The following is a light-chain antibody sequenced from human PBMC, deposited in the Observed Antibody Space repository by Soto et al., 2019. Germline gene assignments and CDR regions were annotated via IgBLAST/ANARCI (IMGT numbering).Light chain of an antibody. CDR3: LRHNDYPIT. J-gene: IGKJ5*01. V-gene: IGKV1-17*01. CDR1: QGIGNG. Sequence: DIQMTQSPSSLAASVGDRVTITSRASQGIGNGLSWFQQKPGKAPKRLIYAASTLQSGVPSRFSGSGSGTEFTLTISSLQPEDFATYYCLRHNDYPITFGQGTRLEIK. CDR2: AAS.